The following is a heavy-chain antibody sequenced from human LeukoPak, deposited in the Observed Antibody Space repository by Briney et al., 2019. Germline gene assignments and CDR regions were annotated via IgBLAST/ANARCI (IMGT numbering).Heavy chain of an antibody. Sequence: ASVKVSCKASRLTFTGYYMHWVRQAPGQGLEWMGWMSPTSGDREYAQKFQGRVTMTRDTSISTAYLEVSRLTSDDTAVYYWARDLGIRGVATPFDHWGQGTLVTVSS. CDR2: MSPTSGDR. D-gene: IGHD3-10*01. CDR3: ARDLGIRGVATPFDH. CDR1: RLTFTGYY. J-gene: IGHJ4*02. V-gene: IGHV1-2*02.